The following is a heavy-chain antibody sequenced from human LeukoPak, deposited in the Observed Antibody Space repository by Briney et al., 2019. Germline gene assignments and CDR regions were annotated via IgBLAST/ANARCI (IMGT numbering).Heavy chain of an antibody. Sequence: SQTLSLTCTVSGGAISSGGYYWSWIRQHPGKGLEWIGYIYYSGSTYYNLSLKSRVTISVDTSKNQFSLKLSSVTAADTAVYYCASAPPEEDAFDIWGQGTMVTVSS. V-gene: IGHV4-31*03. CDR1: GGAISSGGYY. J-gene: IGHJ3*02. CDR2: IYYSGST. CDR3: ASAPPEEDAFDI.